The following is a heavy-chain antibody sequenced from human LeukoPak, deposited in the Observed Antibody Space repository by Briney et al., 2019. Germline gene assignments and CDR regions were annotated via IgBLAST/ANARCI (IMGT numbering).Heavy chain of an antibody. CDR3: ARALGPHDPFDY. CDR2: IYYSGST. J-gene: IGHJ4*02. V-gene: IGHV4-30-4*02. CDR1: GGSLSSGDYY. Sequence: SETLSLTCTVSGGSLSSGDYYWSWIRQPPGKGLEWIGYIYYSGSTYYNPSLKSRVTISVDTSKNQFSLKLSSVTAADTAVYYCARALGPHDPFDYWGQGTLVTVSS. D-gene: IGHD7-27*01.